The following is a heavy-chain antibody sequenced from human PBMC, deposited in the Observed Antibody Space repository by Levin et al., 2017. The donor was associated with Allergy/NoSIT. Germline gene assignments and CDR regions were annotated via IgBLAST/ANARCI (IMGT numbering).Heavy chain of an antibody. CDR3: VREYDAHDT. Sequence: GESLKISCAAYGFSFSRHWMHWVRQAPGKGLVWVSGIKTDGSDTAYADCVKGRFTISRDNAKNTLYLQLNSVRAEDTAVYYCVREYDAHDTWGQGTLVTVSS. J-gene: IGHJ5*02. V-gene: IGHV3-74*01. CDR2: IKTDGSDT. D-gene: IGHD3-3*01. CDR1: GFSFSRHW.